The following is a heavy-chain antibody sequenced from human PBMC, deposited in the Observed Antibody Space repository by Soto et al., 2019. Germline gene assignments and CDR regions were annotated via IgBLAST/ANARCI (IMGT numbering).Heavy chain of an antibody. J-gene: IGHJ4*02. CDR3: ARDQRLTGTTADY. CDR2: ISSSSSYI. Sequence: ESGGGLVKPGGSLRLSCAASGFTFSSYSMNWVRQAPGKGLEWVSSISSSSSYIYYADSVKGRFTISRDNAKNSLYLQMNSLRAEDTAVYYCARDQRLTGTTADYWGQGTLVTVSS. CDR1: GFTFSSYS. D-gene: IGHD1-7*01. V-gene: IGHV3-21*01.